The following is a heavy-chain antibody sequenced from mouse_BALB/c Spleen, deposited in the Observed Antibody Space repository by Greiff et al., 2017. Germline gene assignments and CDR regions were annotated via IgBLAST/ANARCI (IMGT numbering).Heavy chain of an antibody. J-gene: IGHJ4*01. CDR2: ISSGSSTI. Sequence: EVQVVESGGGLVQPGGSRKLSCAASGFTFSSFGMHWVRQAPEKGLEWVAYISSGSSTIYYADTVKGRVTISRDNPKNTLFLQMTSLRSEDTAMYCCARLERSCMGYWGQGTTVTVSS. CDR1: GFTFSSFG. CDR3: ARLERSCMGY. V-gene: IGHV5-17*02.